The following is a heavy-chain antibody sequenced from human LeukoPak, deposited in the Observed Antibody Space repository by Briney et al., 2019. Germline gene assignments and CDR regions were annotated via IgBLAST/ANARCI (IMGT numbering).Heavy chain of an antibody. J-gene: IGHJ6*03. CDR3: ARDRTTDFYYYYMDV. Sequence: GGSLRLSCAASGFTFSSYEMNWVRQAPGKGLEWVSYISSSGSTKYYADSVKGRFTISRDNAKNSLYLQMNSLRAEDTAVYYCARDRTTDFYYYYMDVWGKGTTVTVSS. CDR1: GFTFSSYE. CDR2: ISSSGSTK. V-gene: IGHV3-48*03. D-gene: IGHD4-17*01.